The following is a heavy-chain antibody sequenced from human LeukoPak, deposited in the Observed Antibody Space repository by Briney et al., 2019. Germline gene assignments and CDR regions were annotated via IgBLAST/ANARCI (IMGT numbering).Heavy chain of an antibody. CDR3: AKDKEYSGFADLVSGYFYGMDV. D-gene: IGHD5-12*01. Sequence: PGGSLRLSCAASGFTFDDYAMHWVRQAPGKGLEWVSLISCDGGSTYYADSVKGRFTISRDKSRHTLYLQMNSLEAEDTALYYCAKDKEYSGFADLVSGYFYGMDVWGKGTTVTVSS. J-gene: IGHJ6*01. CDR1: GFTFDDYA. V-gene: IGHV3-43D*04. CDR2: ISCDGGST.